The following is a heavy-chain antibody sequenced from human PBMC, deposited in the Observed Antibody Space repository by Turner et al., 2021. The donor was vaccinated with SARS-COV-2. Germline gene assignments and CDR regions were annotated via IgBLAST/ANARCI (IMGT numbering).Heavy chain of an antibody. D-gene: IGHD6-13*01. CDR3: ASQASSFWYYYFDS. V-gene: IGHV4-39*01. CDR1: GGSISSNYY. CDR2: IYYSGTT. Sequence: QLQLQESGPGLVKSSETLSLNCTVSGGSISSNYYWGWIRQPPGKRLEWIGSIYYSGTTYYNPSLRSRVTISVDTSKNQFSLKMSSVTAAETAVYYCASQASSFWYYYFDSWGQGTLVTVSS. J-gene: IGHJ4*02.